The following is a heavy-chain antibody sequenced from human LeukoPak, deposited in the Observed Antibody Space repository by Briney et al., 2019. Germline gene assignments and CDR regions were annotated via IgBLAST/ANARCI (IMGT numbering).Heavy chain of an antibody. V-gene: IGHV3-23*01. Sequence: GGSLRLSCAASGFTFSSYAMNWVRQAPGKGLEWVSAISGSGGRTYYADSVKGRFTVSRDNSKNTLYLQMNSLSPEDTAVYFCAQDREDTMKAVVLPIDYWGQGTRVTVSS. D-gene: IGHD3-22*01. J-gene: IGHJ4*02. CDR3: AQDREDTMKAVVLPIDY. CDR2: ISGSGGRT. CDR1: GFTFSSYA.